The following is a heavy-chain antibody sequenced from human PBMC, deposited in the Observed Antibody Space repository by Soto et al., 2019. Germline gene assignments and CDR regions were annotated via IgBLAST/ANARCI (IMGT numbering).Heavy chain of an antibody. CDR1: GYTFTSYY. Sequence: QVQLVQSGAEVKKPGASVKVSCKASGYTFTSYYMHWVRQAPGQGLEWMGIINPSGGSTSYAQKFQGRVTMTSDTSTSTVYMELSSLRSEDTAVYYCAREPYGDYGFDYWGQGTLVTVSS. J-gene: IGHJ4*02. V-gene: IGHV1-46*01. CDR2: INPSGGST. D-gene: IGHD4-17*01. CDR3: AREPYGDYGFDY.